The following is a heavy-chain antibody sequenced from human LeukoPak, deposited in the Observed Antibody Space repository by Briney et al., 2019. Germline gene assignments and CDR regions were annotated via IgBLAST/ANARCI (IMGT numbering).Heavy chain of an antibody. J-gene: IGHJ4*02. D-gene: IGHD3-10*01. CDR3: VRGVDY. Sequence: PGGSLRLSCAASGFTFSSYGMDWVRQAPGKGLEWVAVISYDGSNKYYADSVKGRFAISRDNSKNTLYLQMNSLRAEDTAVYYCVRGVDYWGQGTLVTVSS. CDR1: GFTFSSYG. V-gene: IGHV3-30*03. CDR2: ISYDGSNK.